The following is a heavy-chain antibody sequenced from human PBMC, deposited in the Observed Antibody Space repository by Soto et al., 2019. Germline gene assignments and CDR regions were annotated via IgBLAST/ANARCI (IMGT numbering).Heavy chain of an antibody. D-gene: IGHD1-26*01. CDR1: CCPISRGGYY. V-gene: IGHV4-31*03. Sequence: QVPLQEAGPGLVKPSQTPSLTCPFSCCPISRGGYYRRWIRQPPGKGLEWIGYIYYSGSTYYNPSLKSRVTISVDTSKNQFSLKLSSVTAADTAVYYCARDVGTMGDWGQGTLVTVSS. CDR2: IYYSGST. J-gene: IGHJ4*02. CDR3: ARDVGTMGD.